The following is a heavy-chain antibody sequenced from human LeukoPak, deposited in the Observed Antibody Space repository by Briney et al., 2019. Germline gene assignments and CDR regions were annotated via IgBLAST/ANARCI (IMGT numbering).Heavy chain of an antibody. Sequence: PGRSLRLSCAASGFTFSSYGMHWVRQAPGKGLEWVAVISYDGSNKYYADSVKGRFTISRDNSKNTLYLQMNSLRAEDTAVYYCARHSSAALDYWGQGTLVTVSS. CDR2: ISYDGSNK. CDR3: ARHSSAALDY. CDR1: GFTFSSYG. V-gene: IGHV3-30*03. J-gene: IGHJ4*02. D-gene: IGHD3-22*01.